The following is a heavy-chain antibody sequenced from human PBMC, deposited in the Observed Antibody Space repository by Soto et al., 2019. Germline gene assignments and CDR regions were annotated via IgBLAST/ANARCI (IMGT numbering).Heavy chain of an antibody. Sequence: ASVKVSCKASGYTFTSYGISWVRQAPGQGLEWMGWISAYNGNTNYAQKLQGRVTMTTDTSTSTAYMELRSLRSDDTAVYYCGRWAPFYGAGKEDYYYYMDVWGKGTTVTVSS. J-gene: IGHJ6*03. CDR1: GYTFTSYG. D-gene: IGHD3-10*01. V-gene: IGHV1-18*01. CDR2: ISAYNGNT. CDR3: GRWAPFYGAGKEDYYYYMDV.